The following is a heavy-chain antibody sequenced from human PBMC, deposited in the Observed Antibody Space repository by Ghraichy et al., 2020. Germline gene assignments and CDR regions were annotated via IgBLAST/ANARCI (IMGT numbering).Heavy chain of an antibody. J-gene: IGHJ6*03. CDR3: AADARVRYFDWLSYYYYMDV. CDR1: GFTFTSSA. V-gene: IGHV1-58*01. CDR2: IVVGSGNT. Sequence: SVKVSCKASGFTFTSSAVQWVRQARGQRLEWIGWIVVGSGNTNYAQKFQERVTITRDMSTSTAYMELSSLRSEDTAVYYCAADARVRYFDWLSYYYYMDVWGKGTTVTVSS. D-gene: IGHD3-9*01.